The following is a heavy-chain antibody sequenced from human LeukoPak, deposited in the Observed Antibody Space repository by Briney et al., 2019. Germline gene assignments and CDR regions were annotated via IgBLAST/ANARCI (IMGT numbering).Heavy chain of an antibody. Sequence: ASVKVSCRASGYNFISYYMHWVRQAPGQGLEWMGIINPSGGSTSYAQKFQDRVSMTRDTSTSTVYMELSSLKSEDTAVYYCAREGVVLVDAVRYYYYGMDVWGQGTTVTVSS. V-gene: IGHV1-46*01. D-gene: IGHD2-8*01. CDR1: GYNFISYY. J-gene: IGHJ6*02. CDR2: INPSGGST. CDR3: AREGVVLVDAVRYYYYGMDV.